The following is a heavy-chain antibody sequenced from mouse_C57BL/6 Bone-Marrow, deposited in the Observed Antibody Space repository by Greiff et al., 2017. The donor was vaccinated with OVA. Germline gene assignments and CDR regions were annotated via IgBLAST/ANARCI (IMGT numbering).Heavy chain of an antibody. D-gene: IGHD1-1*01. Sequence: EVKLMESGPELVKPGASVKISCKASGYSFTDYNMNWVKQSNGKSLEWIGVINPNYGTTSYNQKFKGKATLTVDQSSSTAYMQLNSLTSEDSAVYYCARFPRYYGSSYWYFDVWGTGTTVTVSS. CDR2: INPNYGTT. V-gene: IGHV1-39*01. CDR1: GYSFTDYN. J-gene: IGHJ1*03. CDR3: ARFPRYYGSSYWYFDV.